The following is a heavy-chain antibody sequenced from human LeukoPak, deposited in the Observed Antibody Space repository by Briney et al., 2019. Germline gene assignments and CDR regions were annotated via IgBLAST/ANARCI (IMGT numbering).Heavy chain of an antibody. CDR1: GFPFSDFS. CDR2: TNSGGSTT. J-gene: IGHJ4*02. Sequence: PGGSLRLSCATSGFPFSDFSMTWVRQAPGKGLEWISTTNSGGSTTDYAESVKGRFTISRDNSKNTLYLQMSSLRVEDTAIYYCVKQSYARSLGEGGPGTLVTVSS. D-gene: IGHD2-8*01. V-gene: IGHV3-23*01. CDR3: VKQSYARSLGE.